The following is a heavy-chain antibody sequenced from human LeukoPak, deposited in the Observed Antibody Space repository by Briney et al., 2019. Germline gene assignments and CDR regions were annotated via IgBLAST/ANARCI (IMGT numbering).Heavy chain of an antibody. J-gene: IGHJ4*02. CDR1: GYTFTSYY. D-gene: IGHD3-22*01. CDR3: ALPSYYYDSSGYYIY. Sequence: ASVKVSCKASGYTFTSYYMHWVRQAPGQGLEWMGWINPNSGGTNYAQKFQGRVTMTRDTSISTAYMELSRLRSDDTAVYYCALPSYYYDSSGYYIYWGQGTLVTVSS. CDR2: INPNSGGT. V-gene: IGHV1-2*02.